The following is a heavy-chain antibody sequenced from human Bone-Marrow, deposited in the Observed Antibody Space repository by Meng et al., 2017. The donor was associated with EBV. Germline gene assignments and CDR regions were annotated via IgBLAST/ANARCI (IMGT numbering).Heavy chain of an antibody. J-gene: IGHJ4*02. CDR3: ARGPLGAIIVVVAATLPDY. Sequence: EVQLVESGGGLVKPGGSLRLSCAASGFTFSSYTMSWVRQTPGKGLEWVSSIVNSGNSVYYADSVKGRFTISRDNAKNSLYLQMSSLRAEDTAVYYCARGPLGAIIVVVAATLPDYWGQGTLVTVSS. V-gene: IGHV3-21*01. CDR1: GFTFSSYT. D-gene: IGHD2-15*01. CDR2: IVNSGNSV.